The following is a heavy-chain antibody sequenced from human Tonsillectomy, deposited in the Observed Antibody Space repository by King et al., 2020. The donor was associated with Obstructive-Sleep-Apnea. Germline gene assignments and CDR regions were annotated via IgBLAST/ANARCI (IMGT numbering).Heavy chain of an antibody. Sequence: QFTLKESGPVLVKPTETLTLTCTVSGFSLSNARLGVSWIRQPPGKALEWLAHIFSNDEKSYSTSLKSRLTVSQDTSKSQVVLTMTNVDPVDTATYYCARILTYYYDSSGYHYVPPGYFDYWGQGTLVTVSS. V-gene: IGHV2-26*01. J-gene: IGHJ4*02. D-gene: IGHD3-22*01. CDR2: IFSNDEK. CDR1: GFSLSNARLG. CDR3: ARILTYYYDSSGYHYVPPGYFDY.